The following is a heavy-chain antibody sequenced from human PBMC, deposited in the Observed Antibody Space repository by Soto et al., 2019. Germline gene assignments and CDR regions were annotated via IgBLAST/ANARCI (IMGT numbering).Heavy chain of an antibody. CDR1: GFTFSSYG. CDR3: AKDHPPGPLWFGESSTFDY. J-gene: IGHJ4*02. V-gene: IGHV3-30*02. D-gene: IGHD3-10*01. Sequence: GGSLRLSCAASGFTFSSYGMHWVRQAPGKGLEWVAVIWYDGSNKYYADSVKGRFTISRDNSKNTLYLQMNSLRAEDTAVYYCAKDHPPGPLWFGESSTFDYWGQGTLVTVSS. CDR2: IWYDGSNK.